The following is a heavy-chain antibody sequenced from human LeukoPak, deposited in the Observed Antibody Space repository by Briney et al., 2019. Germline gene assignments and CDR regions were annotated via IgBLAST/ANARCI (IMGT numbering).Heavy chain of an antibody. J-gene: IGHJ4*02. CDR2: IKQDGSEK. V-gene: IGHV3-7*03. D-gene: IGHD3-22*01. Sequence: GGSLRLSCAASGFTFSSYWMSWVRQAPGKGLEWVANIKQDGSEKYYVDSVKGRFTISRDNAKNSLYLQMNSLRAEDTAVYYCARETPYDSSGYYFDYWGQGTLVTVSS. CDR1: GFTFSSYW. CDR3: ARETPYDSSGYYFDY.